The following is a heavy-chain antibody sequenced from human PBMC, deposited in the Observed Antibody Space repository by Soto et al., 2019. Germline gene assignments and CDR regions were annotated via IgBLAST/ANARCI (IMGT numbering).Heavy chain of an antibody. CDR1: GGSVSSGSYY. J-gene: IGHJ6*02. CDR2: IYYSGST. D-gene: IGHD3-10*01. CDR3: AREGEVGYYYYGMDV. Sequence: QVQLQGSGPGLVKPSETLSLTCTVSGGSVSSGSYYWSWIRQPPGKGLEWIGYIYYSGSTNYNPSLKSRVTISVDTSKNQFSLKLSSVTAADTAVYYCAREGEVGYYYYGMDVWGQGTTVTVSS. V-gene: IGHV4-61*01.